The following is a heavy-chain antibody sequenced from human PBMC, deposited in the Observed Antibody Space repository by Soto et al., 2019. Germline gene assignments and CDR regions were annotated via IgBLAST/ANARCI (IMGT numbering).Heavy chain of an antibody. CDR2: ISGSGGST. CDR1: GFTFSSYA. D-gene: IGHD5-18*01. Sequence: GGSLRLSCAASGFTFSSYAMSWVRQAPGKGLEWVSAISGSGGSTYYADSVKGRFTISGDNSKNTLYLQMNSLRAEDTAVYYCAKAPRGYSYGYADYWGQGTLVTVSS. J-gene: IGHJ4*02. CDR3: AKAPRGYSYGYADY. V-gene: IGHV3-23*01.